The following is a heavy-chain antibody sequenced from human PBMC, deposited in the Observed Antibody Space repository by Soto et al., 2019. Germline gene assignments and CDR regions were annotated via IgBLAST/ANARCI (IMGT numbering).Heavy chain of an antibody. Sequence: EVQLLESGGGLVQPGGSLRLSCAGSEFTFSSYAVSWVRQAPGKGLEWVSAISGSGGSTYYADSVKGRFTISRDNSKNTLYLQMNSLRAEDTAVYYCAKDGTGISSGAFDIWGQGTMVTVSS. J-gene: IGHJ3*02. CDR2: ISGSGGST. CDR1: EFTFSSYA. D-gene: IGHD3-10*01. V-gene: IGHV3-23*01. CDR3: AKDGTGISSGAFDI.